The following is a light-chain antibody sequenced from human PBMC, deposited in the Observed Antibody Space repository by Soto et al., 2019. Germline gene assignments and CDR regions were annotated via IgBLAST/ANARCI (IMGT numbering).Light chain of an antibody. CDR2: QDT. V-gene: IGLV3-1*01. CDR3: QAWDSVTVV. Sequence: SYELTQPPSVSVSPGQTASITCSGDKLGDKYTCWYQQKPGQSPLLVIYQDTKRPSGISERFSGSNSGNTATLTISGTQAMDEADYYCQAWDSVTVVFGGGTKVTVL. CDR1: KLGDKY. J-gene: IGLJ2*01.